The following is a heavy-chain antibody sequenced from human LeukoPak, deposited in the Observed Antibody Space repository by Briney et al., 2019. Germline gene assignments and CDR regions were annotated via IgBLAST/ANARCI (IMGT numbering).Heavy chain of an antibody. CDR1: GGSTCISSYY. J-gene: IGHJ2*01. CDR2: IFYSGRT. Sequence: PSETLSHTRTVSGGSTCISSYYWGWVRQPPRKWLEWIGFIFYSGRTYYNPSLKSRVTISVDTSNNHFSLKLSPVAAADTAVYYCARHSGYGDYEDRYFELWGRGTLVTVSS. CDR3: ARHSGYGDYEDRYFEL. D-gene: IGHD4-17*01. V-gene: IGHV4-39*01.